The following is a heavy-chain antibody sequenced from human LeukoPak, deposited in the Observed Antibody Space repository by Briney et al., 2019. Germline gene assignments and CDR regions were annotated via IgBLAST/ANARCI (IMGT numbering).Heavy chain of an antibody. CDR2: IYSGGST. Sequence: GGSLRLSCAASGFTVSSNYMSWVRQAPGKGLEWVSVIYSGGSTYYADSAKGRFTISRDNSKNTLYLQMNSLRAEDTAVYYCARVDRGALTRTARFDYWGQGTLVTVSS. CDR3: ARVDRGALTRTARFDY. V-gene: IGHV3-53*01. J-gene: IGHJ4*02. CDR1: GFTVSSNY. D-gene: IGHD1-14*01.